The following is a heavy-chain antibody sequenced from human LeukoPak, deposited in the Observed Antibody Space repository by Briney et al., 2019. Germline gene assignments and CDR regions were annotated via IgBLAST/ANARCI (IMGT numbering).Heavy chain of an antibody. V-gene: IGHV3-53*01. D-gene: IGHD4-11*01. CDR2: IYSGGNT. CDR3: ASRATVTTDRFWFDP. Sequence: GGSLRLSCAASGFTVSSNYMSWVRQAPGKGLEWVSVIYSGGNTYYADSVKGRFTIARDNSKNTLYLQMNSLRAEDTAVYYCASRATVTTDRFWFDPWGQGTLVTVSS. J-gene: IGHJ5*02. CDR1: GFTVSSNY.